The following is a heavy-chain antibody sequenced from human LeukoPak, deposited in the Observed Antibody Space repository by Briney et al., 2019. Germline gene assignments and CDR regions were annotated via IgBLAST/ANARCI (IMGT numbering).Heavy chain of an antibody. D-gene: IGHD4-17*01. CDR2: IKSKTDGGTT. CDR3: TTDGGDVYGDYHLGSFDY. V-gene: IGHV3-15*01. J-gene: IGHJ4*02. CDR1: GFTFSNAW. Sequence: GGSLRLSCAASGFTFSNAWMSWVRQAPGKGLEWVGRIKSKTDGGTTDYAAPVKGRFTISRDDSKNTLYLQMNSLKTEDTAVYYCTTDGGDVYGDYHLGSFDYWGQGTLVTVSS.